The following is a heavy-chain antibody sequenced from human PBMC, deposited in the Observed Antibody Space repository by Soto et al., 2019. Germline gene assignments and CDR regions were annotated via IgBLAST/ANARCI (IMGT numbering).Heavy chain of an antibody. CDR1: GGSMSEYF. J-gene: IGHJ4*02. Sequence: SETLSLTCTVSGGSMSEYFWSWIRQSPGKGLEWIGYVYYLGSTDYNPSLKSRVTISVDTSKRQFSLKLSSVTVADTAVYYCARDGYDGSGSPYPAYWGPGAQVTVFS. D-gene: IGHD3-10*01. CDR3: ARDGYDGSGSPYPAY. CDR2: VYYLGST. V-gene: IGHV4-59*01.